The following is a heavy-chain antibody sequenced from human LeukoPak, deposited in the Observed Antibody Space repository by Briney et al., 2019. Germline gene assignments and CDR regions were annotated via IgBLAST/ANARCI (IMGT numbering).Heavy chain of an antibody. D-gene: IGHD6-6*01. V-gene: IGHV3-21*01. CDR2: ISSSSSYI. J-gene: IGHJ3*02. CDR1: GFTFSSYA. Sequence: GGSLRLSCAASGFTFSSYAMSWVRQAPGKGLEWVSSISSSSSYIYYADSVKGRFTISRDNAKNSLYLQMNSLRAEDTAVYYCARTQYRDLGAFDIWGQGTMVTVSS. CDR3: ARTQYRDLGAFDI.